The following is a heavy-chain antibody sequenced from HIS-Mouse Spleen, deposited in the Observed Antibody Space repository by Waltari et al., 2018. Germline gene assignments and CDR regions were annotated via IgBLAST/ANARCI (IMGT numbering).Heavy chain of an antibody. V-gene: IGHV4-39*07. CDR3: AREIPYSSSWYDWYFDL. Sequence: QLQLQESGPGLVTPSETLSLTCAVSGGSISSRSYYWGRIRQPPGQGLEWIGSIYYSGSTYYNPSLKSRVTISVDTSKNQFSLKLSSVTAADTAVYYCAREIPYSSSWYDWYFDLWGRGTLVTVSS. D-gene: IGHD6-13*01. CDR2: IYYSGST. J-gene: IGHJ2*01. CDR1: GGSISSRSYY.